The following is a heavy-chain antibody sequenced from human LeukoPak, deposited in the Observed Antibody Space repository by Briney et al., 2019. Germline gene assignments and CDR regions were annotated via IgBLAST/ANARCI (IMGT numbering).Heavy chain of an antibody. V-gene: IGHV3-48*03. CDR3: AKPPAVAGTLFCDY. Sequence: GGSLRLSCAASGFTFSSYEMNWVRQAPGKGLEGGSYISSSGSTIYYAASVKGRFTISRDNAKNSLYLQMNSLTAEDTALYYCAKPPAVAGTLFCDYWGQGTLVTASS. D-gene: IGHD6-19*01. J-gene: IGHJ4*02. CDR2: ISSSGSTI. CDR1: GFTFSSYE.